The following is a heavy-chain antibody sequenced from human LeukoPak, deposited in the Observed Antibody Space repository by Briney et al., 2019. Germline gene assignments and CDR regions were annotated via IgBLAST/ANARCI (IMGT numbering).Heavy chain of an antibody. D-gene: IGHD1-14*01. CDR3: ATAPYNRYYYYYGMDV. Sequence: PGRSLRLSCAASGFTFDDYAMHWVRQAPGKGLEWVSGISWNSGSIGYADSVKGRFTISRDNSKNTLYLQMNSLRAEDTAVYYCATAPYNRYYYYYGMDVWGQGTTVTVSS. V-gene: IGHV3-9*01. CDR1: GFTFDDYA. J-gene: IGHJ6*02. CDR2: ISWNSGSI.